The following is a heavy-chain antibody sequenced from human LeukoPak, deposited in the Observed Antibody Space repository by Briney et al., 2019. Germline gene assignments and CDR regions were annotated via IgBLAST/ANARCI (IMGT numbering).Heavy chain of an antibody. J-gene: IGHJ6*02. CDR3: ARGRQQWLVYGMDV. V-gene: IGHV4-34*01. CDR2: INHSGST. Sequence: SETLSLTCAVYGGSFSGYYWSWIRQPPGKGLEWIGEINHSGSTNYNPSLKSRVTISVDTSKNQFSLKLSSVTAADTAVYYCARGRQQWLVYGMDVWGQGTTVTVSS. CDR1: GGSFSGYY. D-gene: IGHD6-19*01.